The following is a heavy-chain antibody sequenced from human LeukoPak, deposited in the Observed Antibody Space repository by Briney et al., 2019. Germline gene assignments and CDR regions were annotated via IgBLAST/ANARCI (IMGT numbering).Heavy chain of an antibody. V-gene: IGHV3-33*08. CDR3: ARDTVEYTIDY. D-gene: IGHD3-3*01. CDR1: GFTFSGYW. CDR2: IWYDGSNK. J-gene: IGHJ4*02. Sequence: GGSLRLSCAASGFTFSGYWMTWVRQAPGKGLEWVAVIWYDGSNKYYADSVKGRFTISRDNSKNTLYLQMNSLRAEDTAVYYCARDTVEYTIDYWGQGTLVTVSS.